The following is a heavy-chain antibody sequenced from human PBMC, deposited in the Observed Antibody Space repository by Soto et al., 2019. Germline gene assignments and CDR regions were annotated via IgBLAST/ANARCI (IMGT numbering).Heavy chain of an antibody. V-gene: IGHV1-18*04. CDR2: ISAYNGNT. D-gene: IGHD6-19*01. CDR3: ARVEAGTRSNWFDP. Sequence: ASVKVSCKASGYTFTSYGISWVRQAPGQGLEWMGWISAYNGNTNYARKLQGRVTMTTDTSTSTAYMELRSLRSDDTAVYYCARVEAGTRSNWFDPWGQGTLVTVSS. CDR1: GYTFTSYG. J-gene: IGHJ5*02.